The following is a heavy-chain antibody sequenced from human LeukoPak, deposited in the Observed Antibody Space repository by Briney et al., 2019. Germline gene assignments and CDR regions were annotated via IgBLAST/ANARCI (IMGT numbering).Heavy chain of an antibody. Sequence: GGSLRLSCAASGFTFRSYAMNWVRQAPGKGLAWVSGISGSGGRTDHADSVKGRFTVSRDNSKNTLYLQMNSLRADDTAVYYCAGGGNVETDYWGQGTLVTVSS. CDR3: AGGGNVETDY. J-gene: IGHJ4*02. D-gene: IGHD4-23*01. CDR1: GFTFRSYA. V-gene: IGHV3-23*01. CDR2: ISGSGGRT.